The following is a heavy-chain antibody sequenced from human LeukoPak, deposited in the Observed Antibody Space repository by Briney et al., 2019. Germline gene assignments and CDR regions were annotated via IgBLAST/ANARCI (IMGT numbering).Heavy chain of an antibody. J-gene: IGHJ4*02. CDR3: ARDSSFVAGTYFDY. V-gene: IGHV4-59*01. CDR2: IYYSGST. D-gene: IGHD6-19*01. Sequence: SETLSLTCTVSGGSISSYYWSWIRQPPGKGLEWIGYIYYSGSTNYNPSLKSRVTISVDTSKNQFSLKLSSVTAADTAVYYCARDSSFVAGTYFDYWGQGTLVTVSS. CDR1: GGSISSYY.